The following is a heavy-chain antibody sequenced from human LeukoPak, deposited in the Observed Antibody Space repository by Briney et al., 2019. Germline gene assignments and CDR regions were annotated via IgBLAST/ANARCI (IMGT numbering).Heavy chain of an antibody. CDR1: GYTFAGYY. J-gene: IGHJ4*02. CDR3: ARTSPSQQQLVLY. V-gene: IGHV1-2*02. Sequence: GASVKVSCKASGYTFAGYYMHWVRQAPGQGLEWMGWINPNSGGTNYAQKFQGRVTMTRDTSISTAYMELSRLRSDDTAVYYCARTSPSQQQLVLYWGQGTLVTVSS. D-gene: IGHD6-13*01. CDR2: INPNSGGT.